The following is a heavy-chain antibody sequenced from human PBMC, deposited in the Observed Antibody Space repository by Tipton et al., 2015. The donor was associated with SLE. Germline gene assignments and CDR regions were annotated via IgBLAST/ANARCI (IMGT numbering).Heavy chain of an antibody. J-gene: IGHJ4*02. CDR1: GGSFSGYY. V-gene: IGHV4-59*10. CDR2: IYTSGST. D-gene: IGHD6-13*01. CDR3: ARYRAAGYFDY. Sequence: LRLSCAVYGGSFSGYYWSWIRQPPGKGLEWIGRIYTSGSTNYNPSLKSRVTISVDTSKNQFSLKLSSVTAADTAVYYCARYRAAGYFDYWGQGTLVTVSS.